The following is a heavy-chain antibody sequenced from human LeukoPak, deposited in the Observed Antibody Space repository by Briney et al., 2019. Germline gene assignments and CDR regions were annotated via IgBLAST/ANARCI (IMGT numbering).Heavy chain of an antibody. CDR3: ARPYSSGSYWYFDL. CDR2: INPNSGGT. CDR1: GYTFTGYY. J-gene: IGHJ2*01. Sequence: ASVKVSCKASGYTFTGYYMHWVRQAPGQGLEWMGRINPNSGGTNYAQKFQGRVTMARDTSISTAYMELSRLRSDDTAVYYCARPYSSGSYWYFDLWGRGTLVTVSS. D-gene: IGHD6-19*01. V-gene: IGHV1-2*06.